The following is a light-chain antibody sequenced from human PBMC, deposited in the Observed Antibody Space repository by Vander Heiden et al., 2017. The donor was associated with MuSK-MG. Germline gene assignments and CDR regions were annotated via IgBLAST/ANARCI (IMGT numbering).Light chain of an antibody. J-gene: IGKJ1*01. CDR1: QSISSY. CDR2: AAS. Sequence: DIQMTHSPSSLSASVGDRVTITCRASQSISSYLNWYQQKPGKAPKLLIYAASSWQSGVPSRFSGSGSGTDFTLTISSLQPEDFATYYCQQSYSTPPTFGQGTKVEIK. CDR3: QQSYSTPPT. V-gene: IGKV1-39*01.